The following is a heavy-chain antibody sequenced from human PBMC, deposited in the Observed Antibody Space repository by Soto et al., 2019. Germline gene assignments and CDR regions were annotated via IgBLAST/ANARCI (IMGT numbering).Heavy chain of an antibody. Sequence: GGSLRLSCAASGFTFSTYWMHWVRQAPGKGLVWVSRIDSDGTDTKYADSVKGRFTISRDNAKNTLYLQMNSLRVEDTAVYYWARNGRYFDLTLGPYYFDYWGQGTLVTVSS. D-gene: IGHD3-9*01. CDR2: IDSDGTDT. CDR1: GFTFSTYW. J-gene: IGHJ4*02. CDR3: ARNGRYFDLTLGPYYFDY. V-gene: IGHV3-74*03.